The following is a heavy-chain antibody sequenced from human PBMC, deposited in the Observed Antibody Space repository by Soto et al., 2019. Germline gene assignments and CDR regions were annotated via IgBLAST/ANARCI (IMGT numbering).Heavy chain of an antibody. CDR1: GFTFSSYG. J-gene: IGHJ6*02. V-gene: IGHV3-33*01. Sequence: PGGSLRLSCAASGFTFSSYGMHWVRQAPGKGLEWVAVIWYDGSNKYCAGSVKGRFTISRDNSKNTLYLQMNSLRAEDTAVYYCATTQRGDFYYYYGMDVWGQGTTVTVSS. CDR3: ATTQRGDFYYYYGMDV. CDR2: IWYDGSNK. D-gene: IGHD2-21*02.